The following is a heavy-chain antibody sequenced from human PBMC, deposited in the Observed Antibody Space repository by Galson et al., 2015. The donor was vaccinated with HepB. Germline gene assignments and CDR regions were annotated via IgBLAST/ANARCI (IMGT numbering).Heavy chain of an antibody. CDR2: ISSSSSYI. CDR3: ARDFRPFRELFPDAFDI. J-gene: IGHJ3*02. CDR1: GFTFSSYS. V-gene: IGHV3-21*01. D-gene: IGHD3-10*01. Sequence: SLRLSCAASGFTFSSYSMNWVRQAPGKGLEWVSSISSSSSYIYYADSVKGRFTISRDNAKNSLYLQMNSLRAEDTAVYYCARDFRPFRELFPDAFDIWGQGTMVTVSS.